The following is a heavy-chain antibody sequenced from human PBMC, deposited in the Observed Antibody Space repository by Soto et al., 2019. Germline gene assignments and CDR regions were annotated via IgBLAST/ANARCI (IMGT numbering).Heavy chain of an antibody. J-gene: IGHJ4*02. D-gene: IGHD2-2*02. Sequence: GGSLRLSCAASGFTFSSYAMSWVRQAPGKGLEWVSAIGTNGDTYYADAVKGRFTISRDNLKTTLYLQMNSLRAEDTALYYCAKKYPGTRPFDYWGQGTLVTVAS. CDR3: AKKYPGTRPFDY. CDR1: GFTFSSYA. CDR2: IGTNGDT. V-gene: IGHV3-23*01.